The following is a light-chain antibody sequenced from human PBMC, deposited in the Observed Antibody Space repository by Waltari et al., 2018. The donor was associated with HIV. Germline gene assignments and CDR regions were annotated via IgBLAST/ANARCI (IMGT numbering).Light chain of an antibody. CDR2: DTR. J-gene: IGLJ3*02. CDR1: SSNIGDNP. V-gene: IGLV1-44*01. Sequence: QSVLTQPPSVSGTPGPRVTISCFGSSSNIGDNPVNWYQQLPGTAPKLLIYDTRERPSGVPARFSGSKSGTSASLAISGLQSEDEADYYCAAWDDSLNGYWVFGGGTTLTVL. CDR3: AAWDDSLNGYWV.